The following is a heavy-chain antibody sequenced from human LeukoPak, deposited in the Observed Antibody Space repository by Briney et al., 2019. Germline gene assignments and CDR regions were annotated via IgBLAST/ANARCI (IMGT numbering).Heavy chain of an antibody. CDR2: FDPEDGET. J-gene: IGHJ5*02. Sequence: RRASVQVSCKVSGYTLTELSMHWVRQAPGKGLEWMGGFDPEDGETIYAQKFQGRVTMTEDTSTDTAYMELSSLRSEDTAVYYCAIAYGSGFNWFGPWGQGTLVTVSS. CDR3: AIAYGSGFNWFGP. D-gene: IGHD3-10*01. V-gene: IGHV1-24*01. CDR1: GYTLTELS.